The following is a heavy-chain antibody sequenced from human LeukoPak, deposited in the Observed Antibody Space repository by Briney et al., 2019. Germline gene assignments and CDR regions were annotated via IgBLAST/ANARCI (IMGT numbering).Heavy chain of an antibody. J-gene: IGHJ6*03. Sequence: GRSLRLSCAASGFTFDDYAMHWVRQPPGKGLEWVSGISWNSGSIGYADSVKGRFTISRDNAKNSLYLQMNSLRAEDTALYYCAKDMRYYDSSGYFYYMDVWGKGTTVTVSS. D-gene: IGHD3-22*01. V-gene: IGHV3-9*01. CDR3: AKDMRYYDSSGYFYYMDV. CDR2: ISWNSGSI. CDR1: GFTFDDYA.